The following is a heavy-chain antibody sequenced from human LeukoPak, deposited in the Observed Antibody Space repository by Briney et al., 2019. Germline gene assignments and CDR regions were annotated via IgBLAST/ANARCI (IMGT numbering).Heavy chain of an antibody. CDR3: ATVKIDYDSSGYYWEYYFDY. D-gene: IGHD3-22*01. V-gene: IGHV1-24*01. CDR2: FDPEDGET. Sequence: ASVKVSCKVSGYTLTELSMHWVRQAPGKGLEWMGGFDPEDGETIYAQKFQGRVTMTEDTSTDTAYMELSSLRSEDTAVYHCATVKIDYDSSGYYWEYYFDYWGQGTLVTVSS. J-gene: IGHJ4*02. CDR1: GYTLTELS.